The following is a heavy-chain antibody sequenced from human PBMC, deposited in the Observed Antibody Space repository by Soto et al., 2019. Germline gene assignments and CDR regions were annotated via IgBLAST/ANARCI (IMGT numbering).Heavy chain of an antibody. CDR3: ARAGFGHGLDV. Sequence: EVELVESGGGLFQAGGSLRVPCGFSGSTSSANYRDGVRQAPGKGLEWVGRTADKRSRYTTEYAASVKGRFIISRDDSKNSVYLQMNSLKIEDTAVYYCARAGFGHGLDVWGQGTTVTVSS. CDR2: TADKRSRYTT. V-gene: IGHV3-72*01. CDR1: GSTSSANY. J-gene: IGHJ6*02. D-gene: IGHD3-16*01.